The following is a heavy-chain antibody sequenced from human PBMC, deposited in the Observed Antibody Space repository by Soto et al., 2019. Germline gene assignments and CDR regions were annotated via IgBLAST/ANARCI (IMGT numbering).Heavy chain of an antibody. D-gene: IGHD1-26*01. Sequence: QVQLQESGPGLVKPSQTLSLTCTVSGGSISSGGYYWGWIRQHPGKGLEWIGYIYYSGSTYYNPSLKHRVTRSVDTSKNQFSLKLSSVTAADTAVYYCARDQVGGMDVWGQGTTVTVSS. CDR3: ARDQVGGMDV. J-gene: IGHJ6*02. CDR2: IYYSGST. CDR1: GGSISSGGYY. V-gene: IGHV4-31*03.